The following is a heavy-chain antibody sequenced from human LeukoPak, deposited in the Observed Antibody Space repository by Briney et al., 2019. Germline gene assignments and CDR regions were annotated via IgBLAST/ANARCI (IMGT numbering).Heavy chain of an antibody. CDR2: IYYSGST. D-gene: IGHD3-3*01. CDR3: ARHSSDFWSGYHALYFDY. V-gene: IGHV4-59*08. CDR1: GGSISSYY. J-gene: IGHJ4*02. Sequence: PSETLSLTCTVSGGSISSYYWSWIRQPPGKGLEWIGYIYYSGSTNYNPALKSRVTISVDTSKNQFSLKLISVTAADTAVYYCARHSSDFWSGYHALYFDYWGQGTLVTVSS.